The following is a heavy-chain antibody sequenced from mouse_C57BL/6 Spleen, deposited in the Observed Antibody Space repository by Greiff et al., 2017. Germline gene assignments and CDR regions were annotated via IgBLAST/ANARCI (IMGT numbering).Heavy chain of an antibody. CDR2: INPSSGYT. CDR1: GYTFTSYW. D-gene: IGHD2-4*01. CDR3: AREENDYDEGPRFAY. J-gene: IGHJ3*01. Sequence: QVQLQQSGAELAKPGASVKLSCKASGYTFTSYWMHWVKQRPGQGLEWIGYINPSSGYTKYNQKFKDKATLTADKSSSTAYMQLSSLTYEDSAVYYCAREENDYDEGPRFAYRGQGTLVTVSA. V-gene: IGHV1-7*01.